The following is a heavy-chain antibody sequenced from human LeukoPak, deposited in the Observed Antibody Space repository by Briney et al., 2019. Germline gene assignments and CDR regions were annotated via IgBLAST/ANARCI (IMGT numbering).Heavy chain of an antibody. CDR2: IYHDGST. D-gene: IGHD6-13*01. J-gene: IGHJ5*02. V-gene: IGHV4-34*01. Sequence: SETLSLTCAVYGGSFSGYYWGWIRQTPGKGLEWIARIYHDGSTHYNPSLKSRVTISVDTSKNQLSLKLNSVTAADTAVYYCARGGSWYPNWFDPWGQGTLVTVSS. CDR3: ARGGSWYPNWFDP. CDR1: GGSFSGYY.